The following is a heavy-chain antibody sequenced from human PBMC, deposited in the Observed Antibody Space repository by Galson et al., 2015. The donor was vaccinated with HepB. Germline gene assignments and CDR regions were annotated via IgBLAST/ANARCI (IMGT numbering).Heavy chain of an antibody. D-gene: IGHD3-3*01. CDR3: AKEYYDFWSGYSGPDGLDAFDI. Sequence: SLRLSCAASGFIFSSYGMHWVRQAPGKGLEWVAVISYDGSSKYYVDSVKGRFTISRDNSKNTLYLQMNSLRAEDTALYYCAKEYYDFWSGYSGPDGLDAFDIWGQGTMVTVSS. J-gene: IGHJ3*02. V-gene: IGHV3-30*18. CDR2: ISYDGSSK. CDR1: GFIFSSYG.